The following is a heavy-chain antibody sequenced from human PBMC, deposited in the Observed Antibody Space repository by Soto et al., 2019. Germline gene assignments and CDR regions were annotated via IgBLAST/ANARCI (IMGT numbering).Heavy chain of an antibody. V-gene: IGHV3-9*01. D-gene: IGHD3-9*01. CDR1: GFTFDDHG. CDR2: ISWNSGSI. Sequence: EVDLVESGGGLAQPGRSLRLSCVASGFTFDDHGMHWVRQIPGRGLEWVSGISWNSGSIGYAESVKGRFTIFRDNAKNSLYLEMNSRRQEDTALYYCVRDTSSGWHLKAHWGQGVQFSVSS. J-gene: IGHJ4*02. CDR3: VRDTSSGWHLKAH.